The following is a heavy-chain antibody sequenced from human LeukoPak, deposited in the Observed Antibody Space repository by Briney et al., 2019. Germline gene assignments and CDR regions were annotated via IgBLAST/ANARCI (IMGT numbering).Heavy chain of an antibody. D-gene: IGHD2-15*01. CDR1: GFTSSSYS. V-gene: IGHV3-21*01. CDR3: ARVGLGYCSGGSCYSLDY. Sequence: PGGSLRLSCAASGFTSSSYSMNWVRQAPGKGLEWVSSISSSSSYIYYADSVKGRFTISRDNAKNSLYLQMNSLRAEDTAVYYCARVGLGYCSGGSCYSLDYWGQGTLVTVSS. J-gene: IGHJ4*02. CDR2: ISSSSSYI.